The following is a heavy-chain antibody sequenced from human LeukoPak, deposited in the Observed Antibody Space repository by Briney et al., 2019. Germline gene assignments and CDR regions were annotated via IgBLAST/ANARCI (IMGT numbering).Heavy chain of an antibody. CDR1: GFTVSSNY. V-gene: IGHV3-53*01. J-gene: IGHJ3*02. CDR3: ARADRDAFDI. Sequence: GGSLRLSCAASGFTVSSNYMSWVRQAPGKGLEWVSVIYSDDTTRYADSVKGRFTISRDNAKNTLYLQMNSLRAEDTALYYCARADRDAFDIWGQGTMVTVSS. CDR2: IYSDDTT.